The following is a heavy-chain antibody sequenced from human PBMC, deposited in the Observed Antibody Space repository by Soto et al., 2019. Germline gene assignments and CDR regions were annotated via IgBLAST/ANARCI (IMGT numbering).Heavy chain of an antibody. V-gene: IGHV4-34*01. J-gene: IGHJ5*02. CDR1: GGSVNGYY. D-gene: IGHD3-3*01. Sequence: SETLSLTCAVYGGSVNGYYWNWIRQPPGKGLEWIGEINHTGGTHYNPSLKNRVTMSVDTSKNQFSLRLSSVTAADTAIYYCATRITVFGLLIPPFDPWGQGTQVTVSS. CDR3: ATRITVFGLLIPPFDP. CDR2: INHTGGT.